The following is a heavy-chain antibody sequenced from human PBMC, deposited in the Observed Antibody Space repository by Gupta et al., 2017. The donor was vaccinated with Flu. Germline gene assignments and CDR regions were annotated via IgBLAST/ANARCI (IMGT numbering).Heavy chain of an antibody. J-gene: IGHJ6*02. Sequence: QVQLQESGPGLVKPSETLSLTCTVSGGSISSYYWSWIRQPAGKGLDWIGRIYTSGSTNYNPSLKSRVTMSVDTSKNQFSLKLSSVTAADTAVYYCARDHAPTGYYDSSGYSHSYYYYGMDVWGQGTTVTVSS. D-gene: IGHD3-22*01. CDR2: IYTSGST. CDR1: GGSISSYY. V-gene: IGHV4-4*07. CDR3: ARDHAPTGYYDSSGYSHSYYYYGMDV.